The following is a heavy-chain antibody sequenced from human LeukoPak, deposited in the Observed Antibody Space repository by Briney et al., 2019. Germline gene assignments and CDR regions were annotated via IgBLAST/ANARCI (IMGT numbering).Heavy chain of an antibody. J-gene: IGHJ4*02. Sequence: GGSLRLSCAASGFTFNDYGMSWVRQGPGKGLEWVSGINWNGGTTGYADSVRGRFTISRDNAKNSLYLQMNSLRAEDTALYYCARDKHYYDSSSYVWGQGTLVTVSS. CDR3: ARDKHYYDSSSYV. V-gene: IGHV3-20*04. D-gene: IGHD3-22*01. CDR2: INWNGGTT. CDR1: GFTFNDYG.